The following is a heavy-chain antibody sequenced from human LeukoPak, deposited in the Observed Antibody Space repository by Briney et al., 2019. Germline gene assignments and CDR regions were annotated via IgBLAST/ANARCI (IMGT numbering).Heavy chain of an antibody. CDR1: GYTFTSYG. Sequence: ASVKVSCKASGYTFTSYGISWVRQAPGQGLEWMGWISAYNGNTNYAQKLQGRVTMTTDTSTSTAYMELRSLRSDDTAVYYCARRKNDCSGGSCYGYYFGYWGQGTLVTVSS. CDR2: ISAYNGNT. CDR3: ARRKNDCSGGSCYGYYFGY. D-gene: IGHD2-15*01. J-gene: IGHJ4*02. V-gene: IGHV1-18*01.